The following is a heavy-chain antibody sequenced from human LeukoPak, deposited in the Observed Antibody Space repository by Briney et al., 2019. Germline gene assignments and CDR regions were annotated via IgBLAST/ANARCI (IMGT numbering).Heavy chain of an antibody. J-gene: IGHJ4*02. Sequence: SETLSLTCAVSGGSISSSSYFWGWIRQPPGKGLEWIGTLYYSGSTYYNPSLKSRVTISVDTSKNQFSLKLTSVTAADTAVYYCATRKAYYYDSSGYYYFDYWGQGTLVTVSS. V-gene: IGHV4-39*01. CDR3: ATRKAYYYDSSGYYYFDY. D-gene: IGHD3-22*01. CDR1: GGSISSSSYF. CDR2: LYYSGST.